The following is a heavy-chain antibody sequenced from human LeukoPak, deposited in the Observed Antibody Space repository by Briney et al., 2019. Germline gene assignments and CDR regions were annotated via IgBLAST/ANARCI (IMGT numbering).Heavy chain of an antibody. CDR2: IXXXXGST. Sequence: GSLRLSCAASGLNISSNYISWVRQAPXXXXXXXXXIXXXXGSTYYADSVKGRFTISRDNSKNTLYLQMNSLRAEDTAVYYCAKDRGSTTMIVVVIYYFDYWGQGTLVTVSS. V-gene: IGHV3-23*01. D-gene: IGHD3-22*01. J-gene: IGHJ4*02. CDR1: GLNISSNY. CDR3: AKDRGSTTMIVVVIYYFDY.